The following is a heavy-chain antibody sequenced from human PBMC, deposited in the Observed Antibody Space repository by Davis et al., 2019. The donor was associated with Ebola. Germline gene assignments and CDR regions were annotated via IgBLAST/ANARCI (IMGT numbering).Heavy chain of an antibody. CDR2: MNPNSGNT. J-gene: IGHJ5*02. D-gene: IGHD6-6*01. Sequence: AASVKVSCKASGYTFTGYDINWVRQATGQGLEWMGWMNPNSGNTGYAQKFQGRVTMTRDTSASTAYMELSSLRSEDTAVYYCASPSLAAPRGFDPWGQGTLVSVSS. CDR1: GYTFTGYD. CDR3: ASPSLAAPRGFDP. V-gene: IGHV1-8*01.